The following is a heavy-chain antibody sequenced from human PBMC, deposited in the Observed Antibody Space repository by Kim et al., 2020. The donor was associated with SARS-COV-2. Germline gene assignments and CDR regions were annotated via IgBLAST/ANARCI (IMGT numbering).Heavy chain of an antibody. D-gene: IGHD2-21*02. CDR3: ARDPFCGGDCYSFDY. V-gene: IGHV1-69*01. J-gene: IGHJ4*02. Sequence: QKFQGRVTIAADESTRSAYMELSSLRSEDTAVYYCARDPFCGGDCYSFDYWGQGTLVTVSS.